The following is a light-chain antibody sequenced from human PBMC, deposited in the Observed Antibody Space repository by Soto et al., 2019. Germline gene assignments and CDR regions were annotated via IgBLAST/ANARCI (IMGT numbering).Light chain of an antibody. Sequence: DIQITQSPSTLSGSVGDRVTITCRASQTISSWLAWYQQKPGKAPKLLIYKASTLKSGVPSRFSGSGSGTDFTLTISSLQPEDVATYYCQQSYSTPWTFGQGTKVDIK. V-gene: IGKV1-5*03. CDR2: KAS. CDR1: QTISSW. J-gene: IGKJ1*01. CDR3: QQSYSTPWT.